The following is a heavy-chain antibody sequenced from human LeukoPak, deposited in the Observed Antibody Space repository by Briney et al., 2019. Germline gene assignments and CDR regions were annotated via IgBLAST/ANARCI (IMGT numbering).Heavy chain of an antibody. D-gene: IGHD1-26*01. Sequence: GPLKLSWAASGFTFRSSEMDWFRQAPGKGLEWVSYISDSSSTKTYTDSVRGRFTISRDNAKMSLYLQMNSLRAEDTAVYYCATLVGATPQWGQGTLVTVSS. J-gene: IGHJ4*02. V-gene: IGHV3-48*03. CDR3: ATLVGATPQ. CDR2: ISDSSSTK. CDR1: GFTFRSSE.